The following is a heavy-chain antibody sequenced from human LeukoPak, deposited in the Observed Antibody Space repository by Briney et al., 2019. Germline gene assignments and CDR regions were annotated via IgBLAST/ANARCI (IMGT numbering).Heavy chain of an antibody. Sequence: GGSLRLSCAHSLFSFSVFWMHWVRQAPGKGLVWVSRIRSDGTTTDYADSVKGRFTISRDNAKNTLFLQMNSLRVEDTAVYYCRRDWRNMGFDHWRQGTRVTVSS. V-gene: IGHV3-74*01. CDR2: IRSDGTTT. CDR1: LFSFSVFW. CDR3: RRDWRNMGFDH. J-gene: IGHJ5*02. D-gene: IGHD3-3*01.